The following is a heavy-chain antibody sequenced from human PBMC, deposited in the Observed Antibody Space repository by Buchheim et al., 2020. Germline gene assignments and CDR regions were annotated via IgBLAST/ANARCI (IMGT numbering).Heavy chain of an antibody. D-gene: IGHD6-13*01. CDR3: ARGLASSSWYEGGYNWFDP. V-gene: IGHV4-61*02. J-gene: IGHJ5*02. CDR1: GGSISSGSYY. CDR2: IYTSGST. Sequence: QVQLQESGPGLVKPSQTLSLTCTVSGGSISSGSYYWSWIRQPAGKGLEWIGRIYTSGSTNYNPSLKSRVTISVDTSQNQFSLKLSSVTAADTAVYYCARGLASSSWYEGGYNWFDPWGQGTL.